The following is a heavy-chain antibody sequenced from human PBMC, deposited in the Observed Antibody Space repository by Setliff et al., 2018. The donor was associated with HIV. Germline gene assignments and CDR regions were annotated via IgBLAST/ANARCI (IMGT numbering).Heavy chain of an antibody. D-gene: IGHD3-9*01. V-gene: IGHV4-4*02. Sequence: PSETLSLTCVVSGASIRSSKWWSWVRQSPGKRLQWIGEIDEGGATNYNPSLKSRVTVSVDTSKNQFSLEVKSMTAADTAVYYCVIRRNLDWLMRSGPFDDWGQGLLVTVS. CDR3: VIRRNLDWLMRSGPFDD. CDR1: GASIRSSKW. CDR2: IDEGGAT. J-gene: IGHJ4*02.